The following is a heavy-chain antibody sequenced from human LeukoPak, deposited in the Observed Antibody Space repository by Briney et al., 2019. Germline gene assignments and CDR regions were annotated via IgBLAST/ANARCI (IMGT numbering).Heavy chain of an antibody. CDR3: SRGLDSRKLGY. V-gene: IGHV4-31*03. J-gene: IGHJ4*02. Sequence: SQTLSLTCTVSGASFNSDDQYWNWIRQSPGKGLEWIGSIHPSGMLYNNPSLESRVTMSRGTSKNQFSLNLNSVTAADTAVYFCSRGLDSRKLGYWGRESWSPSPQ. D-gene: IGHD3-22*01. CDR2: IHPSGML. CDR1: GASFNSDDQY.